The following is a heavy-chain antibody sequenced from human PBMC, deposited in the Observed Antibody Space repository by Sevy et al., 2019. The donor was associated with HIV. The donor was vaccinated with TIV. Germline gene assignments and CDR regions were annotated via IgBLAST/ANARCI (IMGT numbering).Heavy chain of an antibody. CDR2: MNPNTGHT. CDR1: GFTFTRYD. Sequence: ASVKVSCKASGFTFTRYDRNWVRQATGQGLEWMGLMNPNTGHTGYAQKFQGRVTMTRDTSISTAYMELSSLRSEDTAVYYCASVSPCGGDCYYFDYWGQGTLVTVSS. J-gene: IGHJ4*02. V-gene: IGHV1-8*01. CDR3: ASVSPCGGDCYYFDY. D-gene: IGHD2-21*02.